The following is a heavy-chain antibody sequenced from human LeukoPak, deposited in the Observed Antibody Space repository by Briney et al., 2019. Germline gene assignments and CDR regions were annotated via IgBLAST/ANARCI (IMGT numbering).Heavy chain of an antibody. Sequence: GGSLRLSCAASGFSVSSYYMSWVRQAPGEGLEWVSVIFSGGSTYFADPVKGRFTISRDNSKNTLYLQMNSLRAEDTAVYYCARDRSGSGSYSYDNWGQGTLVTVSS. D-gene: IGHD3-10*01. CDR3: ARDRSGSGSYSYDN. V-gene: IGHV3-66*01. J-gene: IGHJ4*02. CDR2: IFSGGST. CDR1: GFSVSSYY.